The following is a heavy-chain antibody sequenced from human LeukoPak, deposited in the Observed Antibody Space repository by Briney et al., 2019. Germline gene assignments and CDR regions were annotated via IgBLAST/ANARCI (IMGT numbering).Heavy chain of an antibody. D-gene: IGHD3-22*01. V-gene: IGHV4-59*01. Sequence: ASETLSFTCTVSGGSISSYCWSWIRQPPGKGLEWIGYIYYSGSTNYNPSLKSRVTISVDTSKNQFSLKLSSVTAADTAVYYCARERGDSSGSFDYWGQGTLVTVSS. CDR1: GGSISSYC. CDR2: IYYSGST. J-gene: IGHJ4*02. CDR3: ARERGDSSGSFDY.